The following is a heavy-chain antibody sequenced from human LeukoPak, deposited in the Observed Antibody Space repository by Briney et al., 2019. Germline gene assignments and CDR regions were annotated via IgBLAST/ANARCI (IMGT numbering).Heavy chain of an antibody. J-gene: IGHJ3*02. CDR3: AGGPVLLWFGELLPDAFDI. Sequence: SETLSLPCTVSGGSISSGSHYWSWIRQPAGKGLEWIGRIYTSGSINYNPSLKGRVPTSVDTSKNQFSLRLSSVTAADTAVYYCAGGPVLLWFGELLPDAFDIWGQGTMVTVSS. CDR1: GGSISSGSHY. D-gene: IGHD3-10*01. V-gene: IGHV4-61*02. CDR2: IYTSGSI.